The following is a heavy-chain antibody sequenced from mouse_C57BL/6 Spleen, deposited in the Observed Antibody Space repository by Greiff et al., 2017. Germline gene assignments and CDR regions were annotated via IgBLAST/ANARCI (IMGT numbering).Heavy chain of an antibody. CDR2: IYPGSGNT. D-gene: IGHD1-1*01. Sequence: QVQLQQPGAELVRPGASVKLSCKASGYTFTGYYINWVKQRPGQGLEWIARIYPGSGNTYYNEKFKGKATLTAEKSSSTAYMQLSSLTSEDSAVYLGARDTTVVAPDWYFDVWGTGTTVTVSS. CDR3: ARDTTVVAPDWYFDV. J-gene: IGHJ1*03. CDR1: GYTFTGYY. V-gene: IGHV1-76*01.